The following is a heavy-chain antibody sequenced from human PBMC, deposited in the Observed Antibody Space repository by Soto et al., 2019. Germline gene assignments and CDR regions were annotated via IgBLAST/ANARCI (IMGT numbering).Heavy chain of an antibody. J-gene: IGHJ5*02. CDR2: IYYSGST. D-gene: IGHD2-15*01. CDR1: GGSISSGGYY. CDR3: ARDIDCSGGSCYSSGWFDP. Sequence: QVQLQESGPGLVKPSQTLSLTCTVSGGSISSGGYYWSWIPQHPGKGLEWIGYIYYSGSTYYNPSLKSRVTISVDTSKNQFSLKLSSVTAADTAVYYCARDIDCSGGSCYSSGWFDPWGQGTLVTVSS. V-gene: IGHV4-31*03.